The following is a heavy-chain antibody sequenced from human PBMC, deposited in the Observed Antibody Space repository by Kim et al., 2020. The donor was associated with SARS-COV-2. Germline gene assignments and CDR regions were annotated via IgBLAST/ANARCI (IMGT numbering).Heavy chain of an antibody. Sequence: GGSLRLSCAASGFTFSSYGMHWVRQAPGKGLEWVAVIWYDGSNKYYADSVKGRFTISRDNSKNTLYLQMTSLRAEDTAVYYCAYGSGSYYNAFDYWGQGTLVTVSS. D-gene: IGHD3-10*01. CDR1: GFTFSSYG. V-gene: IGHV3-33*01. CDR2: IWYDGSNK. J-gene: IGHJ4*02. CDR3: AYGSGSYYNAFDY.